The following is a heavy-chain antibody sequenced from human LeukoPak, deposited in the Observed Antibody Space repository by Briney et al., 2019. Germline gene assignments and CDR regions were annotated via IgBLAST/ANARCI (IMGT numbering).Heavy chain of an antibody. CDR1: GGSISSTSYY. CDR2: INYSGST. J-gene: IGHJ5*02. V-gene: IGHV4-39*01. Sequence: PSETLSLTCTVSGGSISSTSYYWGWIRQPPGKGLEWIGTINYSGSTCYNPSLKSRVTISVDTSKNQISLKLNSVTAADTAMYYCARHGDLLSPFQTWGQGTLVTVSS. D-gene: IGHD2-21*02. CDR3: ARHGDLLSPFQT.